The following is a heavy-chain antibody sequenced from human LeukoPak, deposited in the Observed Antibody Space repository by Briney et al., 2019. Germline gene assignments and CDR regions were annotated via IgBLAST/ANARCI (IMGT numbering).Heavy chain of an antibody. Sequence: PSETLSLTCTVSGGSISTYYWSWIRQPPGKGLEWIGYIYYSGTTNYNPSVKSRVTISVDTSKNQFSLKLSSVTAADTAVYYCARGTGELAFDIWGQGTMVTVSS. J-gene: IGHJ3*02. CDR2: IYYSGTT. CDR3: ARGTGELAFDI. D-gene: IGHD1-26*01. V-gene: IGHV4-59*01. CDR1: GGSISTYY.